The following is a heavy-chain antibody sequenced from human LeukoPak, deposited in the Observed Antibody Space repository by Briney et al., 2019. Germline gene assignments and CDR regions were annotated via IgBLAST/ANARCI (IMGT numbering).Heavy chain of an antibody. Sequence: PSEALSLTCAVYGGSFTDYNWSWIRQPPGKGLEWIGEINHSGSTTYNPSLKSRVTISGDASKNQFTLNLSSVTAADTAVFYCATLQDYWLDVWGNGTTVTVPS. J-gene: IGHJ6*04. V-gene: IGHV4-34*01. D-gene: IGHD2-8*02. CDR3: ATLQDYWLDV. CDR2: INHSGST. CDR1: GGSFTDYN.